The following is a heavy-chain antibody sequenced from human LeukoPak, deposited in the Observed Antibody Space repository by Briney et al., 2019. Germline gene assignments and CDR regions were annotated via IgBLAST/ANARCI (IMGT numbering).Heavy chain of an antibody. CDR3: VRDYSSGWPMSYYNPYIEL. CDR1: GGSVSSYY. V-gene: IGHV4-4*07. J-gene: IGHJ6*03. Sequence: SETLSLTCTFYGGSVSSYYWSWIRQPAGKPLEWIGRVFVTGSPNYSPSLKTRVTISLDASKNQLSLRLASVTAADTAVYYCVRDYSSGWPMSYYNPYIELWGTGTMVTVSS. CDR2: VFVTGSP. D-gene: IGHD6-19*01.